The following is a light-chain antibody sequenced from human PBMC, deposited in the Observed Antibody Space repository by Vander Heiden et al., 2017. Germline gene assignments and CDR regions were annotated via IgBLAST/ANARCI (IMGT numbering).Light chain of an antibody. J-gene: IGLJ2*01. CDR3: QAWDSSTVV. V-gene: IGLV3-1*01. CDR1: KLGDKY. Sequence: SCELTQPPSVSVSPGQTASITCSGDKLGDKYACWYQQKPGQSPVLVIYQDSKRPSGIPERFSGSNSGNTATLTISGTQAMDEADYYCQAWDSSTVVFGGGTKLTGL. CDR2: QDS.